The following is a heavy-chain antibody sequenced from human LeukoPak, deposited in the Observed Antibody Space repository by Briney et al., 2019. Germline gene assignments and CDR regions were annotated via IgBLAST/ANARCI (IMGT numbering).Heavy chain of an antibody. V-gene: IGHV3-23*01. D-gene: IGHD6-6*01. J-gene: IGHJ4*02. CDR1: GFXFSSYA. CDR2: ISGSGGST. Sequence: GXLRXSCXASGFXFSSYAMSWVRQAPXXGXEWVSAISGSGGSTYYADSVKGRFTISRDNSKNTLYLQMNSLRAEDTAVYYCAKARGGIAARPDSYWGQGTLVTVSS. CDR3: AKARGGIAARPDSY.